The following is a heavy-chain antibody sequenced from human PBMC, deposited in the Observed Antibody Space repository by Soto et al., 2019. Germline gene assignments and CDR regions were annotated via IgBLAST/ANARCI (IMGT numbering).Heavy chain of an antibody. V-gene: IGHV1-2*02. J-gene: IGHJ5*02. CDR1: GYTFTGYY. D-gene: IGHD6-13*01. Sequence: QVQLVQSGAEVKKPGASVKVSCKASGYTFTGYYMHWVRQAPGQGLEWMGWINPNSGGTNYAQKFQGRVTMTRDTSISTAYMELSRLRSDDTAVYYCARANIVGSSWYHWFDPWGQGTLVTVSS. CDR2: INPNSGGT. CDR3: ARANIVGSSWYHWFDP.